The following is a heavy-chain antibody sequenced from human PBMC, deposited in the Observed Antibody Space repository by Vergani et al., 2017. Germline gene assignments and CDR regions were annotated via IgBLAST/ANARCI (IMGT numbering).Heavy chain of an antibody. D-gene: IGHD5-12*01. Sequence: QVQLRESGPGLVKPSETLSLTCTVSGYSISSGYYWGWIRQPPGKGLEWIGSIYHSGSTYYNPSLKSRVTISVDTSKNQFSLKLSSVTAADTAVYYCARERSGPTKSSFDYWGQGTLVTVSS. J-gene: IGHJ4*02. CDR1: GYSISSGYY. CDR3: ARERSGPTKSSFDY. CDR2: IYHSGST. V-gene: IGHV4-38-2*02.